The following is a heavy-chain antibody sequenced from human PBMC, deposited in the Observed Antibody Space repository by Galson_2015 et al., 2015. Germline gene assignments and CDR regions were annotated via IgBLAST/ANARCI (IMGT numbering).Heavy chain of an antibody. CDR3: ARDVPRIVAPIPDWRSAFHAY. D-gene: IGHD5-12*01. Sequence: SVKVSCKASGYTFTSYYMHWVRQAPGQGLEWMGRIIPILGIANYAQKFQGRVTITADKSTSTAYMELSSLRSEDTAVYYCARDVPRIVAPIPDWRSAFHAYRGPGTRVTLSS. J-gene: IGHJ4*02. CDR2: IIPILGIA. CDR1: GYTFTSYY. V-gene: IGHV1-69*04.